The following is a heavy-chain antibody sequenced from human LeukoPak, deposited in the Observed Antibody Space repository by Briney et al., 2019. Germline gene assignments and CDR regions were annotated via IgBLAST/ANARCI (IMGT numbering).Heavy chain of an antibody. V-gene: IGHV4-39*07. CDR3: ARLGPLETGREYGMDV. J-gene: IGHJ6*02. D-gene: IGHD3-9*01. Sequence: PSETLSLTCTVSGGSISSSSYYWGWIRQPPGKGLEWIGSIYYSGSTYYNPSLKSRVTISVDTSKNQFSLKLSSVTAADTAVYYCARLGPLETGREYGMDVWGQGTTVTVSS. CDR2: IYYSGST. CDR1: GGSISSSSYY.